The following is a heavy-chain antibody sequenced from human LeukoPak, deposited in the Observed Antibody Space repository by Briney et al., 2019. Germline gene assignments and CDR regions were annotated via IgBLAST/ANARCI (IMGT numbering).Heavy chain of an antibody. CDR1: GHSFTAYY. Sequence: AASVRVSCKTSGHSFTAYYMHWVRQAPGQGLEWLGYVKPYNGDTKIAQKFLGRVPLTRDTSITTAYIELDRLTSDDTAVYYCARIEGSASTWYDWGQGTLVTVSS. J-gene: IGHJ4*02. CDR3: ARIEGSASTWYD. V-gene: IGHV1-2*02. D-gene: IGHD3-10*01. CDR2: VKPYNGDT.